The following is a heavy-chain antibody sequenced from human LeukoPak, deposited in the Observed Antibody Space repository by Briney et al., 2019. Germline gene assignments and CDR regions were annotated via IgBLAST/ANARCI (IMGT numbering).Heavy chain of an antibody. D-gene: IGHD3-3*01. V-gene: IGHV5-51*01. CDR1: GYSFTSYW. Sequence: GESLKISCKGSGYSFTSYWLGWVRQMPGKGLEWMGIIYPGDSDTRYSPSFQGQVTISADKSISTAYLQWSSLKASDTAMYYCARRGTIGYDFWSGQNNWFDPWGQGTLVTVSS. CDR3: ARRGTIGYDFWSGQNNWFDP. CDR2: IYPGDSDT. J-gene: IGHJ5*02.